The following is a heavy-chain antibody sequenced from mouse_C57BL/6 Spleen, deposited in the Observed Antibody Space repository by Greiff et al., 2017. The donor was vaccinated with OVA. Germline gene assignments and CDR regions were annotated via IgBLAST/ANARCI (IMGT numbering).Heavy chain of an antibody. J-gene: IGHJ2*01. Sequence: QVQLKESGPELVKPGASVKISCKASGYSFTSYYIHWVKQRPGQGLEWIGWIYPGSGNTKYNEKFKGKATLTADTSSSTAYMQLSSLTSEDSAVYYCARGGGNYLDYFDYWGQGTTLTVSS. CDR1: GYSFTSYY. CDR3: ARGGGNYLDYFDY. V-gene: IGHV1-66*01. D-gene: IGHD2-1*01. CDR2: IYPGSGNT.